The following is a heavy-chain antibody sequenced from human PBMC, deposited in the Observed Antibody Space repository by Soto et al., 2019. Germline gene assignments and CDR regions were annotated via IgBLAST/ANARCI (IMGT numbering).Heavy chain of an antibody. J-gene: IGHJ6*02. D-gene: IGHD4-17*01. Sequence: EVQLLESGGGLVQPGGSLRLSCAASGFTFSSYAMSWVRQAPGKGLEWVSALSGSGVSTHYADSVKGRFTISRDNSKNTLYLQMNSLRAEDTSVYYCAKGRYGDYYYYYDMDVWGQGTTVTVSS. CDR3: AKGRYGDYYYYYDMDV. V-gene: IGHV3-23*01. CDR2: LSGSGVST. CDR1: GFTFSSYA.